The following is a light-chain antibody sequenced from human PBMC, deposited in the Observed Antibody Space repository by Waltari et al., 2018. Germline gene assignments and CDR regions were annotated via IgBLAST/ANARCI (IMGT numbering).Light chain of an antibody. V-gene: IGKV3-15*01. CDR1: QSVSGN. CDR3: QQYDQWPMYT. J-gene: IGKJ2*01. Sequence: EIVMTQFPGTLYVSVGEGATLSCRASQSVSGNLAWYQQKPGQAPRLLVYGGTTRAPVVPGRFSGRRFGTEFSLTISSLQSADLAVYYCQQYDQWPMYTFGQGTKLEI. CDR2: GGT.